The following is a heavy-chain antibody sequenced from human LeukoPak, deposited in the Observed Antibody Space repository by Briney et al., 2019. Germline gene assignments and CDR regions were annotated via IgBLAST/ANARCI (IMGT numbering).Heavy chain of an antibody. Sequence: SETLSLTCAVYGGSFSGYYWSWIRQPPGKGLEWIGEINHSGSTNYNPSLKSRVTISVDTSKNQFSLKLSSVTAADTAVYYCARRRYGSGSYSPVLSYYYYMDVWGKGTTVTISS. D-gene: IGHD3-10*01. CDR1: GGSFSGYY. J-gene: IGHJ6*03. CDR2: INHSGST. V-gene: IGHV4-34*01. CDR3: ARRRYGSGSYSPVLSYYYYMDV.